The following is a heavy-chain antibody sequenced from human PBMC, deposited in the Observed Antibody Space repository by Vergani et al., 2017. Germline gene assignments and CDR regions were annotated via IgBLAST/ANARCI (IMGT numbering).Heavy chain of an antibody. J-gene: IGHJ4*02. CDR1: GFSISSGYY. Sequence: QVQLQESGQGLVKPSETLSLTCAVSGFSISSGYYWGWIRQPPGKGLEWIGSIYHSGSTYYNPSLKSRVTISVDTSKNQFSLKLSSVTAADTAVYYCARQERWTGFDYWGQGTLVTVSS. V-gene: IGHV4-38-2*01. CDR3: ARQERWTGFDY. CDR2: IYHSGST. D-gene: IGHD5-24*01.